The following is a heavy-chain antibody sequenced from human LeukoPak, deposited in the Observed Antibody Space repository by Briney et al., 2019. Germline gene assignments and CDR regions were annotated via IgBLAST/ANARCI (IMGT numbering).Heavy chain of an antibody. CDR3: ASRKLGNDY. D-gene: IGHD7-27*01. CDR2: IYYSGST. V-gene: IGHV4-39*07. J-gene: IGHJ4*02. CDR1: GGSISSSSYY. Sequence: SETLSLTCTVSGGSISSSSYYWGWIRQPPGKGLEWIGSIYYSGSTYYNPSLKSRVTISVDTSNNQFSLNLSSVTAADTAVYYCASRKLGNDYWGQGTLVTVSS.